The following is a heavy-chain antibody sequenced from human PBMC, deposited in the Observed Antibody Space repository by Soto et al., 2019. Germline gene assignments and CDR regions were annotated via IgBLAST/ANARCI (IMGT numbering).Heavy chain of an antibody. J-gene: IGHJ4*02. Sequence: APGKGLEWVSVIYSGGSTYYADSVKGRFTISRDNSKNTLYLQMNSLRAEDTAVYYCASLQPYSGEGYWGQGTLVTVSS. D-gene: IGHD1-26*01. CDR3: ASLQPYSGEGY. V-gene: IGHV3-66*01. CDR2: IYSGGST.